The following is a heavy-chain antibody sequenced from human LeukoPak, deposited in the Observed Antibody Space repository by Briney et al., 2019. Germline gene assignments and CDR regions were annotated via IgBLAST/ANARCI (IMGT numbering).Heavy chain of an antibody. CDR3: ATNSFQYNWFDP. CDR1: GYSISSGFY. J-gene: IGHJ5*02. CDR2: MYHSGST. Sequence: SETLSLTCTVSGYSISSGFYWGWIRQPPGKGLEWIGTMYHSGSTYYNPSLKSRVSISVDTSKNQFSLKLSSVTAADTAVYYCATNSFQYNWFDPWGQGTLVAVSS. V-gene: IGHV4-38-2*02. D-gene: IGHD5-24*01.